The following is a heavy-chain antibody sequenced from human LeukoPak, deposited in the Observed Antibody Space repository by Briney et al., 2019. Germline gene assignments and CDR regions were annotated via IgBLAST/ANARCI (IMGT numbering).Heavy chain of an antibody. J-gene: IGHJ4*02. D-gene: IGHD3-10*01. CDR2: ISFDGTYR. CDR1: GFTFSSYE. CDR3: AKDWGREFASGSSYLDD. Sequence: GGSLRLSCAASGFTFSSYEMNWVRQAPGKGLEWVAVISFDGTYRYYADSVKGRFTISRDNSENTLHLQMNSLRTEDTALYYCAKDWGREFASGSSYLDDWGLGTPVTVSS. V-gene: IGHV3-30*18.